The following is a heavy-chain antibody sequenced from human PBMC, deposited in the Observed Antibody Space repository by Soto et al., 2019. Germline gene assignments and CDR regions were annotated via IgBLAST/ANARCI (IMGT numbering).Heavy chain of an antibody. CDR3: ARVNGYDSRWFDP. J-gene: IGHJ5*02. V-gene: IGHV1-69*06. D-gene: IGHD5-12*01. CDR1: GGTFSSYA. CDR2: IIPIFGTA. Sequence: QVQLVQSGAEVKKPGSSVKVSCKASGGTFSSYAISWVRQAPGPGLEWMGGIIPIFGTANYAQKFHGRVTSTADKSTSTAYMELSSLRSEDTGVYYCARVNGYDSRWFDPWGQGTLVTVCS.